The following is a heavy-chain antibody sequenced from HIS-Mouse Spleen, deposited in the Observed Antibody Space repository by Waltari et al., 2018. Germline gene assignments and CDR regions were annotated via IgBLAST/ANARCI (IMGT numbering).Heavy chain of an antibody. J-gene: IGHJ4*02. CDR1: GFTVRTNY. D-gene: IGHD6-19*01. CDR3: ARDDPYSSGWYDFDY. CDR2: IYSGGST. Sequence: EVQLVETGGGLIQPGGSLRLSCAASGFTVRTNYMTWVPQAPGKGLEWVSVIYSGGSTYYADSVKGRFTISRDNSKNTLYLQMNSLRAEDTAVYYCARDDPYSSGWYDFDYWGQGTLVTVSS. V-gene: IGHV3-53*02.